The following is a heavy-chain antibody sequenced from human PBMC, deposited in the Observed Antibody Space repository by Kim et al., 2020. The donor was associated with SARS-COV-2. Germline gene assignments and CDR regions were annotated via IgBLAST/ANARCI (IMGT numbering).Heavy chain of an antibody. V-gene: IGHV5-51*01. CDR3: ARQFSWYNWNDFGPTPQKTNWFDP. CDR2: IYPGDSDT. J-gene: IGHJ5*02. Sequence: GESLKISCKGSGYSFTSYWIGWVRQMPGKGLEWMGIIYPGDSDTRYSPSFQGQVTISADKSISTAYLQWSSLKASDTAMYYCARQFSWYNWNDFGPTPQKTNWFDPWGQGTLVTVSS. D-gene: IGHD1-1*01. CDR1: GYSFTSYW.